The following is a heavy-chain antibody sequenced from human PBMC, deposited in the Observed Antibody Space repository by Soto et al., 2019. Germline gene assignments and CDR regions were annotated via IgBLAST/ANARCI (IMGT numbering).Heavy chain of an antibody. CDR1: GGSISSGDYY. CDR2: IYYSGST. V-gene: IGHV4-30-4*01. D-gene: IGHD3-10*01. Sequence: SETLSLTCTVSGGSISSGDYYWSWIRQPPGKGLEWIGYIYYSGSTYYNPSLKSRVTISVDTSKNQFSLKLSSVTAADTAVYYCARDVRWFGELFGFDPWGQGTLVTVSS. CDR3: ARDVRWFGELFGFDP. J-gene: IGHJ5*02.